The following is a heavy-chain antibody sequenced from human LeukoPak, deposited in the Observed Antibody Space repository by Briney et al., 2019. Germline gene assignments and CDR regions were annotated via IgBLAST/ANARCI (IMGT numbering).Heavy chain of an antibody. CDR1: GFTFSSYD. Sequence: PGRSLRLSCAASGFTFSSYDMHWVRQAPGKGLEWVAVTSYDGSNKYNADSVKGRFTISRDNSKNTLYLQMNSLRAEDTAVYYCVQGGAYSYGYFDYWGQGTLVTVSS. CDR2: TSYDGSNK. D-gene: IGHD5-18*01. J-gene: IGHJ4*02. CDR3: VQGGAYSYGYFDY. V-gene: IGHV3-30*03.